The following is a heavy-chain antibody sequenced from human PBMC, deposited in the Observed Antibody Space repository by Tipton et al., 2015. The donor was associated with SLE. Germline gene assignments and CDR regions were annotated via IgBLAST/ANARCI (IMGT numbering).Heavy chain of an antibody. D-gene: IGHD3-22*01. CDR2: NYYAGST. CDR1: GVSISSTNSY. Sequence: TLSLTCTVPGVSISSTNSYWDWLRQPPGRGLEWIGTNYYAGSTYYSPSLKSRVTITLDPSKSQFSLRLSSVTAADTAIYYCARGGIYHDYSGNFDFWGQGTLVTASS. J-gene: IGHJ4*02. V-gene: IGHV4-39*07. CDR3: ARGGIYHDYSGNFDF.